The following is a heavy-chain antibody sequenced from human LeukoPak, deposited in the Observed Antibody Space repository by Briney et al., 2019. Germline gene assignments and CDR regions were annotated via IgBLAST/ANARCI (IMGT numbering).Heavy chain of an antibody. CDR2: IYYSGNT. D-gene: IGHD3-10*01. J-gene: IGHJ4*02. V-gene: IGHV4-39*01. Sequence: SETLPLTCTVSGDSISTSNSYWGWIRQPPGKGLEWIGSIYYSGNTYYNASLKSRVTISVDTSKNQFSLKLTSVTAADTAVYHCARLWYYGSGSPTLDYWGQGTLVTVSS. CDR1: GDSISTSNSY. CDR3: ARLWYYGSGSPTLDY.